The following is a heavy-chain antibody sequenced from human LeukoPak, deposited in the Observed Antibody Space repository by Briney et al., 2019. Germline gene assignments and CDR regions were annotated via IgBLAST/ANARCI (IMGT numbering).Heavy chain of an antibody. Sequence: PSETLSLTCTVSGGSVSSGSYHWSWIRQPPGKGLEWIGYIYNSGSTNYNPSLKSRVTISVDTSKNQFSLKLSSVTAADTAVYYCARDSSGFGMVDALDIWGQGTMVTVSS. J-gene: IGHJ3*02. CDR1: GGSVSSGSYH. CDR3: ARDSSGFGMVDALDI. CDR2: IYNSGST. V-gene: IGHV4-61*01. D-gene: IGHD3-22*01.